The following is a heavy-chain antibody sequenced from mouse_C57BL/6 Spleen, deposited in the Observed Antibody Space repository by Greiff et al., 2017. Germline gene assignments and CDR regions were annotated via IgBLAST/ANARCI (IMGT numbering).Heavy chain of an antibody. Sequence: QVHVKQSGPELVKPGASVKISCKASGYAFSSSWMNWVKQRPGKGLEWIGRIYPGDGDTNYNGKFKGKATLTADKSSSTAYMQLSSLTSEDSAVYFCASLTGSWFAYWGQGTLVTVSA. CDR2: IYPGDGDT. D-gene: IGHD4-1*01. J-gene: IGHJ3*01. V-gene: IGHV1-82*01. CDR3: ASLTGSWFAY. CDR1: GYAFSSSW.